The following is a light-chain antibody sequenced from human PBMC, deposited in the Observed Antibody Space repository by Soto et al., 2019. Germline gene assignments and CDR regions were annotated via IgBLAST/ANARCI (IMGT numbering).Light chain of an antibody. Sequence: QSVLTQPPSVSAAPGQKVTISCSGSNSNIGNNYVSWYQQLPGTAPKLLIYDNDVRPSGIPDRFSASKSGTSATLDITGLRTGDEADYYCGTWDTSLSAVFGGGTKLTVL. CDR2: DND. V-gene: IGLV1-51*01. CDR1: NSNIGNNY. CDR3: GTWDTSLSAV. J-gene: IGLJ2*01.